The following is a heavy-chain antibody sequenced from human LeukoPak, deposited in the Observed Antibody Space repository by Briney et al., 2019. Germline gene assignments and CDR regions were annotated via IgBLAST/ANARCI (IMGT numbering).Heavy chain of an antibody. D-gene: IGHD2-2*01. Sequence: ASVKVSCKASGYSFRSYGISWVRQAPGQGLEWMGWISAYDGNTNYPQKLQGRVTVNTDTSTTTAYMELRSLTSDDKAVYYCARDCSSTSCYGFMDVWGKGTTVTVSS. V-gene: IGHV1-18*01. CDR1: GYSFRSYG. J-gene: IGHJ6*03. CDR3: ARDCSSTSCYGFMDV. CDR2: ISAYDGNT.